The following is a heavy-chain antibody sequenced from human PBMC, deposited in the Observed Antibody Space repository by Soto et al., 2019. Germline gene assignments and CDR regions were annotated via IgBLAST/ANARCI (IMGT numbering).Heavy chain of an antibody. Sequence: PSETLSLTCAVYGGSFSGYYWSWIRQPPGKGLEWIGEINHSGSTNYNPSLKSRVTISVDTSKNQFSLKLSSVTAADTAVYYCARVSRYFDWFQTPYWFDPWGQGTLVTVSS. CDR2: INHSGST. V-gene: IGHV4-34*01. CDR1: GGSFSGYY. CDR3: ARVSRYFDWFQTPYWFDP. J-gene: IGHJ5*02. D-gene: IGHD3-9*01.